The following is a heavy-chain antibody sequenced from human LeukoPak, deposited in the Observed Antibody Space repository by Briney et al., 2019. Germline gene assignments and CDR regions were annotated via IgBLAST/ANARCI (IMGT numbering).Heavy chain of an antibody. J-gene: IGHJ6*02. CDR3: ARDQRVNTRSWFDLYYGMDV. CDR1: GFTFDEYA. CDR2: INWNSGSI. V-gene: IGHV3-9*01. D-gene: IGHD3-10*01. Sequence: GGSLTLSCAADGFTFDEYAMHRVRQVPGKGLELVSTINWNSGSIGYADSVKGRFTISRDNAKNSLFLQMNSLRPEDTALYYCARDQRVNTRSWFDLYYGMDVWGQGTTVTVSS.